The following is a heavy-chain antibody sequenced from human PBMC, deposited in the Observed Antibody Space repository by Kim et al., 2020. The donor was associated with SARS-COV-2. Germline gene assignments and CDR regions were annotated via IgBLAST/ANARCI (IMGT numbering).Heavy chain of an antibody. CDR2: ITAYNGKT. J-gene: IGHJ4*02. V-gene: IGHV1-18*04. CDR1: GYYFNTYA. CDR3: ARAEGGYEDLDY. D-gene: IGHD5-12*01. Sequence: ASVKVSCKASGYYFNTYAVAWVRQAPGKGLEWMGRITAYNGKTDYAQKFHDRVTMTTDTSTNTGYMELRSLGSDDTAIYYCARAEGGYEDLDYWGQGTLVIVSS.